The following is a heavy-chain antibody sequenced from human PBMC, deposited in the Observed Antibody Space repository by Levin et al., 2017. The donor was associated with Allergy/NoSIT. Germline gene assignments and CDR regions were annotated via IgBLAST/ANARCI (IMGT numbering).Heavy chain of an antibody. V-gene: IGHV1-69*13. Sequence: GASVKVSCKTSGGTFNSYAFRWLRQAPGQGLEWMGGLIPILRTPTYAQRFQGRLTLTADESTTTAYMELSSLTSEDTAVYYCALALGGGYGYWGQGTLLIVSS. CDR1: GGTFNSYA. CDR3: ALALGGGYGY. CDR2: LIPILRTP. D-gene: IGHD1-7*01. J-gene: IGHJ4*02.